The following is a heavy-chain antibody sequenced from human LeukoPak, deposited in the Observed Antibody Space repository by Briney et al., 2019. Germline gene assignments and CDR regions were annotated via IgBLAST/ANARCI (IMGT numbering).Heavy chain of an antibody. D-gene: IGHD2-2*01. CDR2: IYYSGST. CDR1: GGSISSGGYS. J-gene: IGHJ3*02. CDR3: AREHDYAQNAFDI. Sequence: SETLSLTCAVSGGSISSGGYSWSWIRQPPGKGLEWIGYIYYSGSTNYNPSLKSRVTISIDTSKNQFSLKLSSVTAADTAVYYCAREHDYAQNAFDIWGQGTMVTVSS. V-gene: IGHV4-61*08.